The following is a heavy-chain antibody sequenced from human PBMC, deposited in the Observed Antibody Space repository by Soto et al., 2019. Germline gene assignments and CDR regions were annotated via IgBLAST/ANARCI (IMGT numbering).Heavy chain of an antibody. CDR3: ARGGYSYGYDYYYYGMDV. V-gene: IGHV1-69*13. CDR2: IIPIFGTA. D-gene: IGHD5-18*01. J-gene: IGHJ6*02. Sequence: SVKVSCKASGYTFSSYAISWVRQAPGQGLEWMGGIIPIFGTANYAQKFQGRVTITADESTSTAYMELSSLRSEDTAVYYCARGGYSYGYDYYYYGMDVWGQGTTVTVSS. CDR1: GYTFSSYA.